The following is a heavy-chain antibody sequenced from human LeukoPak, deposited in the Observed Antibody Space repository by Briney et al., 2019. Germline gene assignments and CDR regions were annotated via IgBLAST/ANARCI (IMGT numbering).Heavy chain of an antibody. D-gene: IGHD3-22*01. CDR2: IYYSGST. Sequence: SETLSLTRTVSGGSISSYYWSWIRQPPGKGLEWIGYIYYSGSTNYNPSLKSRVTISVDTSKNQFSLELSSVTAADTAVYYCAAGGDYYDSSGYLDYWGQGTLVTVSS. J-gene: IGHJ4*02. V-gene: IGHV4-59*01. CDR1: GGSISSYY. CDR3: AAGGDYYDSSGYLDY.